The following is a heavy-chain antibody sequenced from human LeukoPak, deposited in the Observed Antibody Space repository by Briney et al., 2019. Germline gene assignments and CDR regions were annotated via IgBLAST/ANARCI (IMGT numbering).Heavy chain of an antibody. CDR1: GYTLTELP. D-gene: IGHD3-10*01. CDR2: FDPEDGET. CDR3: ATASRLYGSGSYYRY. J-gene: IGHJ4*02. Sequence: GASVKVSCKVSGYTLTELPMHWVRQAPGKGLEWMGGFDPEDGETIYAQKFQGRVTMTEDTSTDTAYMELSSLRSEDTAVYYCATASRLYGSGSYYRYWGQGTLVTVSS. V-gene: IGHV1-24*01.